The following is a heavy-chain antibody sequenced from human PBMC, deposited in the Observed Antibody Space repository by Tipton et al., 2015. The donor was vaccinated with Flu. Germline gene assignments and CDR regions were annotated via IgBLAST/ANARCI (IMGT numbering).Heavy chain of an antibody. CDR3: ARGSPADV. CDR1: GYTFTSYY. V-gene: IGHV1-46*04. Sequence: QSGAEVKKPGASVTVSCKASGYTFTSYYMHWVRQAPGQGLELMVIINPSGGSTSYAQKLQGRVTMTRDTSTSTVYMELSSLRSEDTAAYYCARGSPADVWGKGTTVTVSS. D-gene: IGHD6-19*01. J-gene: IGHJ6*04. CDR2: INPSGGST.